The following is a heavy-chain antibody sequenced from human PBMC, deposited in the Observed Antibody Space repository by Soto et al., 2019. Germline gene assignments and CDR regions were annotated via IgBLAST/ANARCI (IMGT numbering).Heavy chain of an antibody. D-gene: IGHD2-15*01. CDR2: IKDGGST. Sequence: QVQLQQWGAGLLKPSETLSLTCAVNGGSLTGYYWSWIRQPPGKGLEWIGEIKDGGSTNYSPSLKSRVTISGVNAKDHCSLKLNSVTAADPAVYSSARGPEGIGATHWDPGSPVTVSS. V-gene: IGHV4-34*01. CDR3: ARGPEGIGATH. CDR1: GGSLTGYY. J-gene: IGHJ4*02.